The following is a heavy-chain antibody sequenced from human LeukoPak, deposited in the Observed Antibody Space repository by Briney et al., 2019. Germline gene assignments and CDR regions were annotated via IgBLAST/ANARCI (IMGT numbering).Heavy chain of an antibody. CDR2: INHSGST. J-gene: IGHJ4*02. CDR3: ARVTGTRLS. CDR1: GGSFSGYY. Sequence: SETLSLTCAVYGGSFSGYYWSWIRQPPGKGLEWIGEINHSGSTNYNPSLKSRVTISVDTSKNQFSPKLSSVTAADTAVYYCARVTGTRLSWGQGTLVTVSS. V-gene: IGHV4-34*01. D-gene: IGHD2/OR15-2a*01.